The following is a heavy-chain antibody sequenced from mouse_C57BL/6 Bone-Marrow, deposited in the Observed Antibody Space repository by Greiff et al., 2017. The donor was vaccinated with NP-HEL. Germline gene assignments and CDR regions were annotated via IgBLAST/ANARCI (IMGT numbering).Heavy chain of an antibody. CDR1: GYTFTDYY. J-gene: IGHJ4*01. CDR2: IYPGSGNT. V-gene: IGHV1-76*01. D-gene: IGHD1-1*01. Sequence: LVESGAELVRPGASVKLSCKASGYTFTDYYINWVKQRPGQGLEWIARIYPGSGNTYYNEKFKGKATLTAEKSSSTAYMQLSSLTSEDSAVYFCARDSFITTVVAPYYAMDYWGQGTSVTVSS. CDR3: ARDSFITTVVAPYYAMDY.